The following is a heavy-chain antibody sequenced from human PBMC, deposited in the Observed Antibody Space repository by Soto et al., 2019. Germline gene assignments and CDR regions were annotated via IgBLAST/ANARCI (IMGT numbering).Heavy chain of an antibody. J-gene: IGHJ6*02. CDR3: ARRSSRTPYSYYYGVAV. D-gene: IGHD6-19*01. CDR1: GGSSSSSSYY. CDR2: IYYSGST. Sequence: SKNLYLTCTVYGGSSSSSSYYWGGIRQPPGKGLEWIGSIYYSGSTYYNPSLKSRVTISVDTSKNQFSLKLSSVTAADTAVYYCARRSSRTPYSYYYGVAVWGQGTTVT. V-gene: IGHV4-39*01.